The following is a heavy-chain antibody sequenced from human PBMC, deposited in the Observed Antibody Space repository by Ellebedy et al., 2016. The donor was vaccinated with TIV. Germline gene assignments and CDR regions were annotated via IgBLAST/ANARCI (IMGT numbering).Heavy chain of an antibody. CDR2: IKQDGSEK. CDR1: GFTFSSYA. D-gene: IGHD2-2*01. Sequence: GGSLRLSXAASGFTFSSYAMSWVRQAPGKGLEWVANIKQDGSEKYYVDSVKGRFTISRDNAKNSLYLQMNSLRAEDTAVYYCARDYCSSTSCYGDVWGQGTTVTVSS. J-gene: IGHJ6*02. CDR3: ARDYCSSTSCYGDV. V-gene: IGHV3-7*01.